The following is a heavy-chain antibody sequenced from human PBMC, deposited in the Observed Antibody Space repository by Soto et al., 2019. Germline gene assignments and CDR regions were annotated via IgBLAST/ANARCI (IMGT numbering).Heavy chain of an antibody. V-gene: IGHV1-18*01. CDR1: GYTFTSYG. CDR2: ISANNGNK. D-gene: IGHD5-12*01. CDR3: ARVQSGYDFAY. J-gene: IGHJ4*02. Sequence: QVQLVQSGAEVKKPGASVKVSCKASGYTFTSYGINWVRQAPGQGLEWMGWISANNGNKHYAQKLQGRVTMTTDTSTSTAYMELRSLRSDDTAVYYCARVQSGYDFAYWGQVTLVTVSS.